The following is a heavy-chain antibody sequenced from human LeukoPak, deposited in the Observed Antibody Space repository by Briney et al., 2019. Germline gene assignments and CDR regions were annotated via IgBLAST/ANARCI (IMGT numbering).Heavy chain of an antibody. D-gene: IGHD3-10*01. V-gene: IGHV3-21*01. CDR1: GFPFNSYS. CDR3: ARELGPWGVRGVIIEPNDY. Sequence: GGSLRLSCAASGFPFNSYSMIWARQAPGKGLEWVSSISSSSSYIYYADSEKGRFTISRDNAKNSLYLQINSLRAEDTAVYYCARELGPWGVRGVIIEPNDYWGQGTLVTVSS. CDR2: ISSSSSYI. J-gene: IGHJ4*02.